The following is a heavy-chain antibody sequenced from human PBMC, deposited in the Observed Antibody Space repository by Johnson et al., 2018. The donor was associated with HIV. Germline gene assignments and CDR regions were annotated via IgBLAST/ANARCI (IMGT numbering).Heavy chain of an antibody. CDR1: GFTFSTSW. Sequence: VQLVESGGGLVQPGGSLRLSCEASGFTFSTSWMSWVRQAPGKGLEWVANVNQDESEKYYVDSVKGRFTISRDKARNSLYLQMNTLRVEDTAVYYCARGKDAFDIWGPGTMVTVSS. CDR2: VNQDESEK. CDR3: ARGKDAFDI. J-gene: IGHJ3*02. V-gene: IGHV3-7*05.